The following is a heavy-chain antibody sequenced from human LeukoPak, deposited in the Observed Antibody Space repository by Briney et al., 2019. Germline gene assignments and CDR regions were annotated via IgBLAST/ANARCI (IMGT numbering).Heavy chain of an antibody. CDR2: ISSSSRCI. Sequence: GGSLRLSCAASGFTFSTYAMNWVRQAPGKGLEWVASISSSSRCIYYADSVKGRFTISRDNAKKSLYLQMNNLRAEDTAVYYCAKHSPYRANYYYYYMDVWGKGTTVAVSS. D-gene: IGHD3-16*01. J-gene: IGHJ6*03. CDR3: AKHSPYRANYYYYYMDV. V-gene: IGHV3-21*01. CDR1: GFTFSTYA.